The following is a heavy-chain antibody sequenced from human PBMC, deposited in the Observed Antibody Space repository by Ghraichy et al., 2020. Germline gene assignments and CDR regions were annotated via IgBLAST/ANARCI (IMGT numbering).Heavy chain of an antibody. V-gene: IGHV3-23*01. CDR3: AKDLRTSPRGFDY. J-gene: IGHJ4*02. Sequence: LSLPCAASEFTFSSYAMNWARQAPGQGLEWVSAISSSGGSTSSADSVQGRFTLTRDNSKHTLYPQMNSLRAEDTAVYYCAKDLRTSPRGFDYWGQGTLVTVSS. CDR1: EFTFSSYA. CDR2: ISSSGGST.